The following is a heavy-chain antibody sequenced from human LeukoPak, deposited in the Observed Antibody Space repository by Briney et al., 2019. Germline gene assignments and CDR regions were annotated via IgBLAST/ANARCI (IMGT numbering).Heavy chain of an antibody. Sequence: PGGSLRLSCAASGFTVSSNYMSWVRQAPGKGLEWVSVIYSGGSTYYADSVKGRFTISRDNSKNTLYLQMNSLRAEDTAVYYCARTFYDSSGYLDYWGQGTLVTVSS. CDR1: GFTVSSNY. CDR3: ARTFYDSSGYLDY. V-gene: IGHV3-66*01. J-gene: IGHJ4*02. CDR2: IYSGGST. D-gene: IGHD3-22*01.